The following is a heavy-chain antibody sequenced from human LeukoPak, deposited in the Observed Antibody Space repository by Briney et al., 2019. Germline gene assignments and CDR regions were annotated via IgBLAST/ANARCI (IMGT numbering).Heavy chain of an antibody. CDR3: ASRYSGSYLSY. J-gene: IGHJ4*02. D-gene: IGHD1-26*01. V-gene: IGHV3-66*01. Sequence: GGSLRLSCAASGFTVSSNYMSWVRQAPGKGLEWVSVIYSGGSTYYADSVKGRFTISRDNSKNTLYLQMNSLRAEDTAVYYCASRYSGSYLSYWGQGTLVTVSS. CDR2: IYSGGST. CDR1: GFTVSSNY.